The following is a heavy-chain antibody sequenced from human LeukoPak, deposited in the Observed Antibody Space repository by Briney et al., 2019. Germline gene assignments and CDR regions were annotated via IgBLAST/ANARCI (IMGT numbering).Heavy chain of an antibody. D-gene: IGHD3-10*01. CDR2: IYSSGSS. CDR3: ARSGGYGSGISY. V-gene: IGHV4-59*01. J-gene: IGHJ4*02. Sequence: SETLSLTCTVSGGSISAYYWSWIRQPPWKGLEWIGYIYSSGSSNYNPSLKSRVTISVDTSKNQFSLKLSSVTAADTAVYYCARSGGYGSGISYWGQGTLVTVSS. CDR1: GGSISAYY.